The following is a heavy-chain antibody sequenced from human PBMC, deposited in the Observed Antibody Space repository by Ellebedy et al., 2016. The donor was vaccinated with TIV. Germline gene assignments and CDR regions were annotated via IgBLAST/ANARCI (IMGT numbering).Heavy chain of an antibody. J-gene: IGHJ4*02. CDR1: GYTFTRYA. CDR2: IIPILGIP. Sequence: AASVKVSCKASGYTFTRYAMHWVRQAPGQGLEWMGRIIPILGIPNYAQKFQGRVTITADKSTSTAYMELSSLRADDTAVYYCARDRDYGDYVSVRFDYWGQGTLVTVSS. CDR3: ARDRDYGDYVSVRFDY. D-gene: IGHD4-17*01. V-gene: IGHV1-69*04.